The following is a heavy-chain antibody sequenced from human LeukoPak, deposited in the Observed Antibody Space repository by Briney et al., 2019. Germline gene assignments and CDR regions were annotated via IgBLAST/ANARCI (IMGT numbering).Heavy chain of an antibody. V-gene: IGHV1-2*02. D-gene: IGHD3-22*01. CDR1: GYTFTNYG. CDR3: AREHTYYYDSRINWFDP. CDR2: INPNSGGT. Sequence: ASVKVSCKASGYTFTNYGVSWVRQAPGQGLEWMGWINPNSGGTNYAQKFQGRVTMTRDTSISTAYMELSRLRSDDTAVYYCAREHTYYYDSRINWFDPWGQGTLVTVSS. J-gene: IGHJ5*02.